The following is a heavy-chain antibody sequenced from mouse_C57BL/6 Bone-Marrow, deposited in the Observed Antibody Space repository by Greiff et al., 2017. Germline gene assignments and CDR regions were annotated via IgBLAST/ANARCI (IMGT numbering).Heavy chain of an antibody. CDR3: ARREAVVAFDY. Sequence: QVQLQQSGAELVRPGSSVKLSCKASGYTFTSYWMDWVKQRPGQGLEWIGNIYPSDSETHYNQKFKDKATLTVDKSSSTAYMQLSSLTSEDSAVYYCARREAVVAFDYWGQGTTLTVSS. D-gene: IGHD1-1*01. CDR2: IYPSDSET. J-gene: IGHJ2*01. V-gene: IGHV1-61*01. CDR1: GYTFTSYW.